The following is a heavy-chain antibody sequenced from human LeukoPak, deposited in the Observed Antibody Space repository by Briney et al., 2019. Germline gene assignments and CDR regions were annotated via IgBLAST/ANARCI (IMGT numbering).Heavy chain of an antibody. D-gene: IGHD2-15*01. CDR2: FYYSGST. CDR1: GGSISSSNYY. J-gene: IGHJ5*02. CDR3: ARDGSWVYNWFDP. V-gene: IGHV4-39*02. Sequence: SETLSLTCTVSGGSISSSNYYWGWIRQPPGKGLEWLGSFYYSGSTYYNPSLKSRVTISVDTSKNQFSLRLSSVTAADTAVYYCARDGSWVYNWFDPWGQGTLVTVSS.